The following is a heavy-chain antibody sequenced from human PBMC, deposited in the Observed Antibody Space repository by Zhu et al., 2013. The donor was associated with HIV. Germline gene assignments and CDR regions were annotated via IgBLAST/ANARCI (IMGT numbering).Heavy chain of an antibody. V-gene: IGHV1-69*12. CDR3: ARGLGGPDILTGYYSNLGWFDP. Sequence: QVQLVQSGAEVKKPGSSVKVSCKASGGTFSSYAISWVRQAPGQGLEWMGGIIPIFGTANYAQKFQGRVTITADESTSTAYMELSSPRSEDTAVYYCARGLGGPDILTGYYSNLGWFDPWGQGTLVTVSS. D-gene: IGHD3-9*01. CDR2: IIPIFGTA. CDR1: GGTFSSYA. J-gene: IGHJ5*02.